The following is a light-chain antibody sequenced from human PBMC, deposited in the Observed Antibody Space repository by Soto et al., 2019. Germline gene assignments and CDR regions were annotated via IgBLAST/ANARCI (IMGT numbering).Light chain of an antibody. CDR2: EVN. CDR1: SSDVGSYDR. J-gene: IGLJ3*02. Sequence: QSVLTQPASVSGSPGQSIAISCTGTSSDVGSYDRVSWYQQHTGKAPTLMIYEVNKRPSGVSNRFSGSKSGNTASLTISGLQAEDEADYYCCSSVGSPNWVFGGGTKLTVL. CDR3: CSSVGSPNWV. V-gene: IGLV2-23*02.